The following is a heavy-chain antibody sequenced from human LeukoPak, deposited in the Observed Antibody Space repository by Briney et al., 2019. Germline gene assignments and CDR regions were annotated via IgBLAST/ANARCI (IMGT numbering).Heavy chain of an antibody. J-gene: IGHJ6*03. D-gene: IGHD3-10*01. CDR2: MYHTGST. CDR1: GGSISRSSYY. CDR3: ARRLGRKFGERFYYYHYMDV. Sequence: SETLSLTCTVSGGSISRSSYYWGWIRQSPGKGLEWIGSMYHTGSTHYNPSLKSRVTISVDTSNNRFSLKVSSVTAADTAVYYCARRLGRKFGERFYYYHYMDVWGKGTTVTISS. V-gene: IGHV4-39*01.